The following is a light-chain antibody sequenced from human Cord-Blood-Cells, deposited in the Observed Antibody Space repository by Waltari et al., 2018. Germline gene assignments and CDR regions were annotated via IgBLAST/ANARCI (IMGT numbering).Light chain of an antibody. Sequence: QSALTQPASVSGSPGQSITISCTGTSSDVGGYNYVSWYQQHPGKAPKLMIYDVSKRPSVVSNRFSGSKSGNTASLTISGLQAEDEADYYCSSYTSSSTPVFGGGTKLTVL. CDR1: SSDVGGYNY. CDR2: DVS. CDR3: SSYTSSSTPV. J-gene: IGLJ3*02. V-gene: IGLV2-14*01.